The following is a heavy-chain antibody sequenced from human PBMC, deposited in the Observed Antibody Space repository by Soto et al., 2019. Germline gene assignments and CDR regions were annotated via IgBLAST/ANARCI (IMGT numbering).Heavy chain of an antibody. V-gene: IGHV3-7*03. J-gene: IGHJ6*02. Sequence: XGCLSLSFAASGFTFSSYCMSWVRQAPGKGLEWVANIKQDVSEKYYVDSVKGRFTISRDNAKNSLYLQMNSLRAEDTAVYYCAREDTRSYGSGSYLNYYYYGMDVWGQGTTVTV. CDR2: IKQDVSEK. CDR3: AREDTRSYGSGSYLNYYYYGMDV. CDR1: GFTFSSYC. D-gene: IGHD3-10*01.